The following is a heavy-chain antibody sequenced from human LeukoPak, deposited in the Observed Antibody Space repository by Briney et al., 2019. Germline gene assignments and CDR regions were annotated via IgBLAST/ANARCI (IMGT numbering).Heavy chain of an antibody. CDR1: GFTVSSNY. CDR3: TTGNWGSFSY. J-gene: IGHJ4*02. Sequence: GGSLRLSCAASGFTVSSNYMNWVRQAPGKGLEWVGRIKSKTDGGTTDYVAPVKGRFTISRDDSKHTLYLQVNSLKTEDTAVYYCTTGNWGSFSYWGQGTLVTVSS. D-gene: IGHD7-27*01. V-gene: IGHV3-15*01. CDR2: IKSKTDGGTT.